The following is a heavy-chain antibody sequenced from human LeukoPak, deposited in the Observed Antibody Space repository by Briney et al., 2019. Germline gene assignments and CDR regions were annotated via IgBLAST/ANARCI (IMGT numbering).Heavy chain of an antibody. CDR1: GFIFSTYS. D-gene: IGHD3-22*01. Sequence: GGSLRLSCAASGFIFSTYSMNWVRQAPGKGLEWVSSITGSCSHIYYADSVKGRFTISRDNAKNSLYLQMNSLRAEDTAVYYCARGAEYYYDSSGYFPFDYWGQGTLVTVSS. J-gene: IGHJ4*02. V-gene: IGHV3-21*01. CDR2: ITGSCSHI. CDR3: ARGAEYYYDSSGYFPFDY.